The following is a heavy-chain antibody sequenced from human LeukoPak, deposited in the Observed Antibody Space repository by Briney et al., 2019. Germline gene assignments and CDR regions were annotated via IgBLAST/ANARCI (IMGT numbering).Heavy chain of an antibody. J-gene: IGHJ4*02. CDR2: IRYDGSNK. V-gene: IGHV3-30*02. Sequence: PGGSLRLSCAASGFTFSSYGMHWVRQAPGKGLEWVAFIRYDGSNKYYADSVKGRFTISRDNSKNTLYLQMNSLRAEDTAVYYCAKPKEVWFGELSYFDYWGQGTLVTVSS. CDR3: AKPKEVWFGELSYFDY. D-gene: IGHD3-10*01. CDR1: GFTFSSYG.